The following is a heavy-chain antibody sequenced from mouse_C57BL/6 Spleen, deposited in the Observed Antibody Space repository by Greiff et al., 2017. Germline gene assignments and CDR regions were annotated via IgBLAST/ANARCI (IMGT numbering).Heavy chain of an antibody. CDR2: IDPSDSYT. CDR3: ARLDSSGYVGCDY. V-gene: IGHV1-69*01. J-gene: IGHJ2*01. Sequence: QVQLQQPGAELVMPGASVKLSCTASGYTFTSYWMHWVKQRPGQGLEWIGEIDPSDSYTNYNQKFKGKSTLTVDKSSSTAYMQLSSLTSEDSAVYYCARLDSSGYVGCDYWGQGTTLTGSS. D-gene: IGHD3-2*02. CDR1: GYTFTSYW.